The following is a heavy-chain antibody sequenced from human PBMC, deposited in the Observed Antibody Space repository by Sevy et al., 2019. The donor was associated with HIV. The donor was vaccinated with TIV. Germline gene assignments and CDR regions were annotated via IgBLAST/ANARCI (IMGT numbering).Heavy chain of an antibody. J-gene: IGHJ4*02. CDR1: GFTFDDYA. D-gene: IGHD3-16*02. CDR3: AKDNIVDPGSFDY. Sequence: GGSVRLSCAASGFTFDDYAMHWVRQAPGKGLEWVSGISWNSGSIGYADSVKGRFTISRDNAKNSLYLQMNSLRAEDTALYYCAKDNIVDPGSFDYWGQGTLVTVSS. V-gene: IGHV3-9*01. CDR2: ISWNSGSI.